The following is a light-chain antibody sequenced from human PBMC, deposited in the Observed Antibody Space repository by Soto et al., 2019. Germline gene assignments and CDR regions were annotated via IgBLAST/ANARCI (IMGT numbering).Light chain of an antibody. CDR3: QQCSSWPPP. Sequence: EIVLTQSPATLSLSPGERATLSCRASQSIRTYLAWYQQKPGQPPRLLISDASNRATGIPARFSGSESGTDFTLTIGSLEPEDFAVYYCQQCSSWPPPFGQGTKVEI. J-gene: IGKJ1*01. CDR2: DAS. CDR1: QSIRTY. V-gene: IGKV3-11*01.